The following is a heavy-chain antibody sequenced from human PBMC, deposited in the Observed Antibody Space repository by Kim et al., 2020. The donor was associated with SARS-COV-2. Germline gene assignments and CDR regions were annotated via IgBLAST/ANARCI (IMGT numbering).Heavy chain of an antibody. V-gene: IGHV4-38-2*02. CDR2: IYHSGST. CDR1: GYSISSGYY. J-gene: IGHJ4*02. Sequence: SETLSLTCTVSGYSISSGYYWGWIRQPPGKGLEWIGSIYHSGSTYYNPSLKSRVTISVDTSKNQFSLKLSSVTAADTAVYYCARDGGDHLLDYWGQGTLVTVSS. CDR3: ARDGGDHLLDY. D-gene: IGHD2-21*02.